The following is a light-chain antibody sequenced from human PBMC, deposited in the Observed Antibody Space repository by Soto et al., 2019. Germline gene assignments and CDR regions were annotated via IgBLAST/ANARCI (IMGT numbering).Light chain of an antibody. CDR3: QQLHGYPIT. J-gene: IGKJ5*01. V-gene: IGKV1-9*01. Sequence: IQLTQSPSSLSASVGDRVTVTCRASQGIGTYLNWYQQKPGKAPKLLIYAASNFQSGVPSRFSGSGSGTHFTLTISSLQPEDFATYYCQQLHGYPITFGQGTRLEIK. CDR2: AAS. CDR1: QGIGTY.